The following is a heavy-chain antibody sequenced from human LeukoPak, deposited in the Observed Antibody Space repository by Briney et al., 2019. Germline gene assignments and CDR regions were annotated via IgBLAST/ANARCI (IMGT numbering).Heavy chain of an antibody. CDR3: AKGGVGATWYYFDY. Sequence: GGSLRLSCAASGFTFSSYAMSWVRQAPGKGLEWVSAISGSGGSTYYADSVKGRFTISRDNYKNTLYLQMNSLRAEDTAVYYCAKGGVGATWYYFDYWGQGTLVTVSS. J-gene: IGHJ4*02. D-gene: IGHD1-26*01. V-gene: IGHV3-23*01. CDR2: ISGSGGST. CDR1: GFTFSSYA.